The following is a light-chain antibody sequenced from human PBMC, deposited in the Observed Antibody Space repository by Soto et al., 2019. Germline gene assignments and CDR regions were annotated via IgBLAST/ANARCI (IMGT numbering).Light chain of an antibody. Sequence: EIVMTQSPATLSLSPGERATLSCRASQSFSSNLAWYQQKPGQAPRLLIYGASTRATGIPARFSGSGSGTEVTLTISSLQSEDYAVYYCQKYNNLPPLFTFGPGTKVDIK. V-gene: IGKV3-15*01. CDR3: QKYNNLPPLFT. J-gene: IGKJ3*01. CDR2: GAS. CDR1: QSFSSN.